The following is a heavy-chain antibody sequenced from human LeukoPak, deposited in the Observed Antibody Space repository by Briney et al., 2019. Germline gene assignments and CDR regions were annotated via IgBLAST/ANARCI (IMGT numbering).Heavy chain of an antibody. CDR2: INSDGSST. CDR3: AELGITMIGGV. D-gene: IGHD3-10*02. CDR1: GFTFTSYW. V-gene: IGHV3-74*01. Sequence: GGSLRLSCAASGFTFTSYWMHWVRQAPGKGLVWVSRINSDGSSTSYADSVKGRFTISRDNAKNTLYLQMNSLRAEDTAVYYCAELGITMIGGVWGKGTTVTISS. J-gene: IGHJ6*04.